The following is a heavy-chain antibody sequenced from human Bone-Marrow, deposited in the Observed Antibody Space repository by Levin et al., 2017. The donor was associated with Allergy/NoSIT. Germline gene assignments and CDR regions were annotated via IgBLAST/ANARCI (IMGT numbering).Heavy chain of an antibody. CDR3: AKEGPRWELRPFDY. CDR1: GFTFSSYA. D-gene: IGHD1-26*01. Sequence: GESLKISCAASGFTFSSYAMSWVRQAPGKGLEWVSAISGSGGSTYYADSVKGRFTISRDNSKNTLYLQMNSLRAEDTAVYYCAKEGPRWELRPFDYWGQGTLVTVSS. V-gene: IGHV3-23*01. J-gene: IGHJ4*02. CDR2: ISGSGGST.